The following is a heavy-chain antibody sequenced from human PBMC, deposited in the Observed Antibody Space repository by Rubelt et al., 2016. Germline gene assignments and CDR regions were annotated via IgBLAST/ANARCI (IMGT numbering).Heavy chain of an antibody. D-gene: IGHD4-11*01. V-gene: IGHV1-18*01. CDR3: ARGRWRSNYAGFDP. CDR2: ISAYNGNT. CDR1: GYTFTSYG. J-gene: IGHJ5*02. Sequence: QVQLVQSGAEVKKPGASVKVSCKASGYTFTSYGISWVRQAPGQGLEWMGWISAYNGNTNFAQKVQGGVTRTRNTSISTAYMGLSSLRSEDTAVYYCARGRWRSNYAGFDPWGQGTLVTVAS.